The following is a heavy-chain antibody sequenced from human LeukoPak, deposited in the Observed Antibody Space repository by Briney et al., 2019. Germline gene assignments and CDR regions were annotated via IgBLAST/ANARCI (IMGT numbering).Heavy chain of an antibody. J-gene: IGHJ3*02. CDR3: ATDGSLRFLEWFNHDAFDI. CDR1: GYTLTELS. D-gene: IGHD3-3*01. CDR2: FDPEDGET. Sequence: ASVKVSCKASGYTLTELSMHWVRQAPGKGLEWMGGFDPEDGETIYAQKFQGRVTMTEDTSTDTAYMELSSLRSEDTAVYYCATDGSLRFLEWFNHDAFDIWGQGTMVSVSS. V-gene: IGHV1-24*01.